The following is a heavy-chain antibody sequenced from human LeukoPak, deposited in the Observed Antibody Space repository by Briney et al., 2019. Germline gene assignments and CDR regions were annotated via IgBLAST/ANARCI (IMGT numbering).Heavy chain of an antibody. D-gene: IGHD7-27*01. J-gene: IGHJ4*02. CDR1: GFIFRNYA. CDR2: ISDNGGGT. CDR3: AREEPGDLGQAFHY. Sequence: GGSLRLSCVASGFIFRNYAMSWVRQAPGEGLEWVSGISDNGGGTYYADSVKGRFTISRDNSKNMLYLQMNSLRAEDTAVYYCAREEPGDLGQAFHYWGQGTLVTVSS. V-gene: IGHV3-23*01.